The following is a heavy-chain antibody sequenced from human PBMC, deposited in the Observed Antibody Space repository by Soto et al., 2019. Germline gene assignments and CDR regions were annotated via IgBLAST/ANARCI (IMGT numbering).Heavy chain of an antibody. CDR3: ARGQWELAFDY. V-gene: IGHV1-2*04. CDR1: GYTFTGYY. Sequence: GXSVKVSCKASGYTFTGYYMHWVRQAPGQVLQWMGGXHPNSXGTNYAQKFQGXVTMTRDTXISTAYMELNRLRSDDKDVYYCARGQWELAFDYWGKGTMVTVYS. J-gene: IGHJ4*02. CDR2: XHPNSXGT. D-gene: IGHD1-26*01.